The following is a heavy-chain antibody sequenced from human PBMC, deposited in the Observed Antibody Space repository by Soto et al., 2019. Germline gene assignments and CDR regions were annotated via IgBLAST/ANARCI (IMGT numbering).Heavy chain of an antibody. J-gene: IGHJ4*02. V-gene: IGHV4-28*01. D-gene: IGHD3-10*01. CDR3: ARIGVARGVIAY. Sequence: QVQLQESGPGLVKPSDTLSLTCAVSGYSISTTNYWGWIRQPPGKGLEWLGYLYYSGSTYYKPSLNSRVTMSVDTSKNQSSLILSSVTAVDTAVYHCARIGVARGVIAYWSQGALVTVPS. CDR2: LYYSGST. CDR1: GYSISTTNY.